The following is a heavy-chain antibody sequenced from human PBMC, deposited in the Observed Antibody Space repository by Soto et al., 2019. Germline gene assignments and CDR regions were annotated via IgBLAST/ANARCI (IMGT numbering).Heavy chain of an antibody. CDR2: IIPSFGTA. Sequence: SVKVSCTASGGTFSRYAISWVRPAPGQGLEWMGGIIPSFGTANYAQKFQGRVTITADESTSTAYMELSSLRSEDTAVYSCARRGSSGWYYFDYWGQGTLVTVSS. CDR1: GGTFSRYA. CDR3: ARRGSSGWYYFDY. J-gene: IGHJ4*02. V-gene: IGHV1-69*13. D-gene: IGHD6-19*01.